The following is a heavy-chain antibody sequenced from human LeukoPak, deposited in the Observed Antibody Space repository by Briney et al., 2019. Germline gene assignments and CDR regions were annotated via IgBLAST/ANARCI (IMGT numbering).Heavy chain of an antibody. Sequence: GGSLRLSCAASGFTFSSYWMHWVRQAPGKGLVWVSRVKSDGSSTSYADSVKGRFTISRDNAKNTPCLQMNSLRAEDTAVYYCARSDWFDPWGQGTLVIVSS. V-gene: IGHV3-74*01. CDR1: GFTFSSYW. J-gene: IGHJ5*02. CDR3: ARSDWFDP. CDR2: VKSDGSST.